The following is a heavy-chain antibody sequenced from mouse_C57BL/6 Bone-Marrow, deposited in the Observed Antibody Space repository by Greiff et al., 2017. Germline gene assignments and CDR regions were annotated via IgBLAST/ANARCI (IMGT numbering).Heavy chain of an antibody. D-gene: IGHD2-2*01. CDR1: GYTFTSYG. CDR2: IYPRSGNT. CDR3: ERSRRYYGYEPWFAY. Sequence: VQLQQSGAELARPGASVKLSCKASGYTFTSYGISWVKQRTGQGLEWIGEIYPRSGNTYYTEKFKGKATLTADKSSSTAYMELRRLTSEDSAVYLSERSRRYYGYEPWFAYWGEGTLVTVSA. J-gene: IGHJ3*01. V-gene: IGHV1-81*01.